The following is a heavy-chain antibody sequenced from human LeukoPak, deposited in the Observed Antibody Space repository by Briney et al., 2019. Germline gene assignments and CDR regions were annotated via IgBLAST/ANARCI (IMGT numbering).Heavy chain of an antibody. CDR2: ISWDGGST. CDR3: AKDISQRCSGGSCYSDVVFQH. D-gene: IGHD2-15*01. Sequence: AGGSLRLSCAASGFTFDDYDMHWVRQAPGKGLEWVSLISWDGGSTYYADSVKGRFTISRDNSKNSLYLQMNSLRAEDTALYYCAKDISQRCSGGSCYSDVVFQHWGQGTLVTVSS. V-gene: IGHV3-43D*04. CDR1: GFTFDDYD. J-gene: IGHJ1*01.